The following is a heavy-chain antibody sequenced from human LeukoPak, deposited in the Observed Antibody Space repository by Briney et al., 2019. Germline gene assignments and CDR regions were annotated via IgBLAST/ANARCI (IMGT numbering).Heavy chain of an antibody. CDR1: GYTFTSYG. J-gene: IGHJ3*02. CDR2: IGAYNGNT. CDR3: ARDSYYYGSGSYEPDAFDI. D-gene: IGHD3-10*01. Sequence: ASVKVSCKASGYTFTSYGISWVRQAPGQGLEWMGWIGAYNGNTNYAQKLQGRVTMTTDTSTSTDYMELRSLRYDDTAVYYCARDSYYYGSGSYEPDAFDIWGQGTMVTVSS. V-gene: IGHV1-18*01.